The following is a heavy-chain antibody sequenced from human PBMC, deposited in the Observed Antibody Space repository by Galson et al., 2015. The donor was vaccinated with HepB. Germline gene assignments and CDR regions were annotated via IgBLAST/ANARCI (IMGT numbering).Heavy chain of an antibody. CDR2: IYYSGST. Sequence: SLTCTVSGGSISSGGYYWSWIRQHPGKGLEWIGYIYYSGSTYYNPSLKSRVTISVDTSKNQFSLKLSSVTAADTAVYYCARHIVVVPAAISGFLSPPTGPLDHWGQGTLVTVSS. CDR1: GGSISSGGYY. CDR3: ARHIVVVPAAISGFLSPPTGPLDH. D-gene: IGHD2-2*02. J-gene: IGHJ4*02. V-gene: IGHV4-31*03.